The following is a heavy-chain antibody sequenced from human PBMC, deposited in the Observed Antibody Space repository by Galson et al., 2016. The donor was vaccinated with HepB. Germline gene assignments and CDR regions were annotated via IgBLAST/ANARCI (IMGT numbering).Heavy chain of an antibody. J-gene: IGHJ6*02. D-gene: IGHD3-16*01. Sequence: SLRLSCAASGFTFSTYAMSWVRQAPGKGLEWVSSISSSSTYIYYADSVKGRFTISRDNAKNSLYLEMNSLRAEDTAVYYCARDFPPGITSPNYYYYYGMDVWGQGTTVTVSS. CDR1: GFTFSTYA. CDR2: ISSSSTYI. V-gene: IGHV3-21*01. CDR3: ARDFPPGITSPNYYYYYGMDV.